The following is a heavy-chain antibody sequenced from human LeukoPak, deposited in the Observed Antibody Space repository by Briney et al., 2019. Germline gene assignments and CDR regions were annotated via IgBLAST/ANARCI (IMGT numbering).Heavy chain of an antibody. CDR1: GFTFSSYG. V-gene: IGHV3-23*01. J-gene: IGHJ4*02. CDR2: ISGSGGGT. D-gene: IGHD2-2*01. Sequence: GGSLSLSCAASGFTFSSYGLSWVRQAPGKGLEWVSSISGSGGGTYYADSVKGRFTISTDSSKNTLYLQMNSLRAEDTAVYYCAKSTRCCSSTTCYYFYCWGQGTLVTVSS. CDR3: AKSTRCCSSTTCYYFYC.